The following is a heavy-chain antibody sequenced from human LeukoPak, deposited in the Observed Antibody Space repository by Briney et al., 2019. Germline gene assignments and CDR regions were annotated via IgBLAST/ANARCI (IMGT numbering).Heavy chain of an antibody. J-gene: IGHJ5*02. CDR1: GYSISSGYY. D-gene: IGHD3-22*01. CDR2: IYHSGST. Sequence: SETLSLTCTVSGYSISSGYYWGWIRQPPGKGLEWIGSIYHSGSTYYNPSLKSRVTISVDTSKNQFSLKLSSVTAADTAVYYCARDPAYYDSSGYYSTDWLDPWGQGTLVTVSS. CDR3: ARDPAYYDSSGYYSTDWLDP. V-gene: IGHV4-38-2*02.